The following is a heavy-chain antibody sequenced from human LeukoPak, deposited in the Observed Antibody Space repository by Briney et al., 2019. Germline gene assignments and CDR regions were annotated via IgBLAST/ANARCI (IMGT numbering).Heavy chain of an antibody. CDR1: GFTVSSSY. V-gene: IGHV3-66*01. D-gene: IGHD2-8*01. J-gene: IGHJ1*01. Sequence: GGPLTLFCGVSGFTVSSSYMNWVRQAPGKGLEWVSIIYCGASTYYADFVKGRFNISRDNSKNTLYLQMNSLRAEDTAVYYCARDYEYCTNGVCYPAEYFQHWGQGTLVTVSS. CDR3: ARDYEYCTNGVCYPAEYFQH. CDR2: IYCGAST.